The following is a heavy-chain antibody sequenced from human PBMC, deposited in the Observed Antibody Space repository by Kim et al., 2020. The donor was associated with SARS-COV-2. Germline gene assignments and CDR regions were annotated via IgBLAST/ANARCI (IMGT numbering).Heavy chain of an antibody. V-gene: IGHV3-15*01. J-gene: IGHJ3*02. CDR1: GFTFSNAW. CDR3: TTPLWFGELTGDAFDI. Sequence: GGSLRLSCAASGFTFSNAWMSWVRQAPGKGLEWVGRIKSKTDGGTTDYAAPVKGRFTISRDDSKNTLYLQMNSLKTEDTAVYYYTTPLWFGELTGDAFDIWGQGTMVTVSS. D-gene: IGHD3-10*01. CDR2: IKSKTDGGTT.